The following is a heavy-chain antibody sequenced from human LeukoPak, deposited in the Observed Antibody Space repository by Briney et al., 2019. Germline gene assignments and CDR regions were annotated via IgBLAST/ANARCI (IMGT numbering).Heavy chain of an antibody. J-gene: IGHJ4*02. CDR2: ISSYNGDT. Sequence: ASVKVSCKASGYTFTSYGITWVRQAPGQGLEWMGWISSYNGDTKYAQKVQGRVTVTTDTSTSTAYMELRSLSLDDTAVYYCARGDYGGGFNYWGQGTLVTVSS. D-gene: IGHD4-23*01. V-gene: IGHV1-18*01. CDR3: ARGDYGGGFNY. CDR1: GYTFTSYG.